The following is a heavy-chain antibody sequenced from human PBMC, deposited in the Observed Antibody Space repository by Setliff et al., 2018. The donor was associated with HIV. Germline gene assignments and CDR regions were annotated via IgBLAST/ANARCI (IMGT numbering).Heavy chain of an antibody. CDR1: GGSFSGYC. J-gene: IGHJ6*03. D-gene: IGHD6-13*01. V-gene: IGHV4-34*01. CDR2: IQHSGRT. Sequence: PSETLSLTCAVYGGSFSGYCWSWIRKPPGKGLEWIGEIQHSGRTNYNPSLKSRVTTSVDTSKNQFSLRLSSVTAADTAVYYCARVSCSSWYSIPQYYYSMDVWGNGTTVTVSS. CDR3: ARVSCSSWYSIPQYYYSMDV.